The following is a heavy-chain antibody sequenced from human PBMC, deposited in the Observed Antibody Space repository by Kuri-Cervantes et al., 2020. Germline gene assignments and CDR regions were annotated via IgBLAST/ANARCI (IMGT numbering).Heavy chain of an antibody. CDR3: AKDRRQWPDWYFDL. CDR1: GFTFSSYA. V-gene: IGHV3-23*01. D-gene: IGHD6-19*01. CDR2: ISSSGGST. Sequence: GESLKISCAPSGFTFSSYAMSWVRQAPGKGLEWVSTISSSGGSTYYADSVKGRFTISRDNSMNTLYLQMNSLRADDTAVYYCAKDRRQWPDWYFDLWGRGTLVTVSS. J-gene: IGHJ2*01.